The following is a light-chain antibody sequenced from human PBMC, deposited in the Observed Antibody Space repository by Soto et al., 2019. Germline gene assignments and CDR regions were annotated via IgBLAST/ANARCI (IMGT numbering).Light chain of an antibody. J-gene: IGLJ2*01. CDR2: YYSDSDK. Sequence: QAVVTQPPSSSASPGESAGLTCTLPSDINVGSYNIYWYQQKPGSPPRYLLYYYSDSDKGQGSGVPSRFSGSKDASANTGILLISGLQSEDEADYYCMIWPSNAVFGGGTKVTVL. CDR1: SDINVGSYN. V-gene: IGLV5-37*01. CDR3: MIWPSNAV.